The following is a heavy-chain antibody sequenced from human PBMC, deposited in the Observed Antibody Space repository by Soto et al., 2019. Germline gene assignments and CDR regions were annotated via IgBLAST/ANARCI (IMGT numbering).Heavy chain of an antibody. CDR1: GFTFSSYC. CDR2: IKGEGSEK. D-gene: IGHD3-10*02. V-gene: IGHV3-7*03. J-gene: IGHJ6*02. Sequence: DVQLVESGGGLVQPGGSLRLSCAASGFTFSSYCMSWVRQAPGRGLEWVANIKGEGSEKSYVDSVTGRFTISRDNDKNSLHLQSKSLGAEDAAVCDCPRASQGQYYVHYGVDVWGQGTTVTVSS. CDR3: PRASQGQYYVHYGVDV.